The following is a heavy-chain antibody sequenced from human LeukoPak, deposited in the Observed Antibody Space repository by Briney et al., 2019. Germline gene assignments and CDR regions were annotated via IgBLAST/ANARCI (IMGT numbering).Heavy chain of an antibody. J-gene: IGHJ6*04. Sequence: ASETLSLTCTVSGGSVSSGSYYWSWIRQPPGKGLEWIGYIYYSGSTNYNPSLKSRVTISVDTSKNQFSLKLSSVTAADTAVYYCARDQVVPAAMFVYYGMDVWGKGTTVTVSS. CDR1: GGSVSSGSYY. CDR3: ARDQVVPAAMFVYYGMDV. V-gene: IGHV4-61*01. D-gene: IGHD2-2*01. CDR2: IYYSGST.